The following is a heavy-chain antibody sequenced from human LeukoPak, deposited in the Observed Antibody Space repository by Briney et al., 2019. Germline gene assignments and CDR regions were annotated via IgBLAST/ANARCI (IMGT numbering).Heavy chain of an antibody. CDR3: TKDWESKSSGWLTRNWFDP. Sequence: GGSLRLSCAASGFTFSSYAMGWVRQAPGKGLEWVSGISGSGGSTYYADSVKGRFTISRDNSKNTLYLQVNSLRVEDTAVYYCTKDWESKSSGWLTRNWFDPWGQETLVTVSS. CDR1: GFTFSSYA. D-gene: IGHD6-19*01. CDR2: ISGSGGST. V-gene: IGHV3-23*01. J-gene: IGHJ5*02.